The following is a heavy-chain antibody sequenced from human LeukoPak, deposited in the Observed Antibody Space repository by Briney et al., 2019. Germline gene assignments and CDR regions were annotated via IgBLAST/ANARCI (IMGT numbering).Heavy chain of an antibody. CDR1: GGSIGSGRYY. CDR3: ARNITSVIPAGYFDY. CDR2: IYNTWST. V-gene: IGHV4-39*01. J-gene: IGHJ4*02. Sequence: PSETLSLTCSVSGGSIGSGRYYWAWIRQPPGKGLEWIGSIYNTWSTSYNPSLKSRVTMSVDTSKNQFSLRLSSVTAADTAVYYCARNITSVIPAGYFDYWGQGTLVTVPS. D-gene: IGHD2-2*01.